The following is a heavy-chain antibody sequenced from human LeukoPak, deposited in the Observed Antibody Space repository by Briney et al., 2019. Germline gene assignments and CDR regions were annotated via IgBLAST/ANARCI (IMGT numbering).Heavy chain of an antibody. CDR1: GGSISSGSYY. CDR3: ARILRYFDWLFQKDYYYYMDV. Sequence: SETLSLTCTVSGGSISSGSYYWGWIRQPPGKGLEWIGSIYYSGSTYYNPSLKSRVTISVDTSKNQFSLKLSSVTAADTAVYYCARILRYFDWLFQKDYYYYMDVWGKGTTVTVSS. D-gene: IGHD3-9*01. V-gene: IGHV4-39*07. J-gene: IGHJ6*03. CDR2: IYYSGST.